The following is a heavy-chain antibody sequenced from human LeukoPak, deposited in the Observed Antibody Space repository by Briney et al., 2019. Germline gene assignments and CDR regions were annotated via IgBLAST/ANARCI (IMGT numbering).Heavy chain of an antibody. CDR1: GFTFDDYG. V-gene: IGHV3-20*04. CDR3: ARVLTAHYDSSGYYPYYFDY. D-gene: IGHD3-22*01. Sequence: PGGSLRLSCAASGFTFDDYGMSWVRQAPGKGLEWVSSINWNGGSTGYADSVKGRFTISRDNAKNSLYLQMNSLRAEDTALYYCARVLTAHYDSSGYYPYYFDYWGQGTLVTVSS. CDR2: INWNGGST. J-gene: IGHJ4*02.